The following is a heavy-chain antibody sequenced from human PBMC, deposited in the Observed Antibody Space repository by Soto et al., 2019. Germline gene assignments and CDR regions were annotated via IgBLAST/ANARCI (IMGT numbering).Heavy chain of an antibody. CDR2: IVVGSGNT. J-gene: IGHJ4*02. D-gene: IGHD6-13*01. CDR1: GFTFTSSA. Sequence: SVKGSCKASGFTFTSSAMQWVRQARGQRLEWIGWIVVGSGNTNYAQKFQERVTITRDMSTSTAYMELSSLRSEDTAVYYCAAGGSSFLGEFDYWGQGTLVTVSS. V-gene: IGHV1-58*02. CDR3: AAGGSSFLGEFDY.